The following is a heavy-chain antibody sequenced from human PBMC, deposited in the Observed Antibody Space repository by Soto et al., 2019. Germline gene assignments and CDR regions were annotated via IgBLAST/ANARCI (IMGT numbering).Heavy chain of an antibody. CDR3: ARVNTTLVDHFDC. CDR2: ISSSSSYI. D-gene: IGHD5-18*01. V-gene: IGHV3-21*04. Sequence: GGFLRLSCAASGFTFSSYSMNWVRQAPGKGLEWVSSISSSSSYIYYADSVKGRFTTSRDKSKNTLYLHMNGLRVEDTAVYYCARVNTTLVDHFDCWGQGTLVTVSS. J-gene: IGHJ4*02. CDR1: GFTFSSYS.